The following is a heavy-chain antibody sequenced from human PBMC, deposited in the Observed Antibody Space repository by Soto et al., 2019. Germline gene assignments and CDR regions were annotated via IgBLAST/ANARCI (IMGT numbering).Heavy chain of an antibody. CDR3: ATFPAAGYSSGWERNGKRDFDY. D-gene: IGHD6-19*01. V-gene: IGHV3-74*01. J-gene: IGHJ4*02. CDR1: GFTFSSYW. CDR2: INSDGSST. Sequence: GGSLRLSCAASGFTFSSYWMHWVRQAPGKGLVWVSRINSDGSSTSYADSVKGRFTISRDNAKNTLYLQMNSLRAEDTAVYYCATFPAAGYSSGWERNGKRDFDYWGQGTLVTVSS.